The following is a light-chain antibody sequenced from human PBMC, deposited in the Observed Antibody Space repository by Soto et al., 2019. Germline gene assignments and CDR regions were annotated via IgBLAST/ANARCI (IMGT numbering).Light chain of an antibody. CDR1: QTITGSY. CDR3: QQYGSSPRT. CDR2: GAS. Sequence: IVLTQSPGILSLSPGKRATLSCRASQTITGSYLAWYQQKPGQAPRLLIYGASIRATGIPDRFSGSGSGTDFTLTISRLEPEDFAVYYCQQYGSSPRTF. V-gene: IGKV3-20*01. J-gene: IGKJ1*01.